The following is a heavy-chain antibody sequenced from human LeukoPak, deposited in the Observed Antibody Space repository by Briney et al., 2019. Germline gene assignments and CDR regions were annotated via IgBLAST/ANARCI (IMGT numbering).Heavy chain of an antibody. CDR1: GGTFSSYA. CDR3: ARGTWEDTASFYYYYGMDV. D-gene: IGHD5-18*01. Sequence: SVKVSCKASGGTFSSYAISWVRQAPGQGLEWMGGIIPIFGTANYAQKFQGRVTITADESMSTAYMELSSLRSEDTAVYYCARGTWEDTASFYYYYGMDVWGQGTTVTVSS. CDR2: IIPIFGTA. V-gene: IGHV1-69*13. J-gene: IGHJ6*02.